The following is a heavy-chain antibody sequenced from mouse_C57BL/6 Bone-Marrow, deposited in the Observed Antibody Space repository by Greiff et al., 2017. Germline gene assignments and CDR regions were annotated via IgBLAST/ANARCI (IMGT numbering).Heavy chain of an antibody. CDR1: GYTFTSYW. D-gene: IGHD1-1*01. J-gene: IGHJ3*01. CDR2: INPSTGYT. Sequence: VQLQQSGAELAKPGASVKMSCKASGYTFTSYWMHWVKQRPGQGLEWIGYINPSTGYTEYNQKFKDKATLTADKSSSTAYMQLSSLTSEDSAVYYCASYYGSSAWFAYWGQGTLVTGSA. V-gene: IGHV1-7*01. CDR3: ASYYGSSAWFAY.